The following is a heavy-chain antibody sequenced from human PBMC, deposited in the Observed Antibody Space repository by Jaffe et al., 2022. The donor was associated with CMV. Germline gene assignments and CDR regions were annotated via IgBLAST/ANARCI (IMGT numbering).Heavy chain of an antibody. V-gene: IGHV3-7*01. Sequence: EVQLVESGGGLVQPGGSLRLSCAASGFTFSSYWMSWVRQAPGKGLEWVANIKQDGSEKYYVDSVKGRFTISRDNAKNSLYLQMNSLRAEDTAVYYCARDAPARGRGHDYWGQGTLVTVSS. CDR2: IKQDGSEK. J-gene: IGHJ4*02. CDR1: GFTFSSYW. CDR3: ARDAPARGRGHDY.